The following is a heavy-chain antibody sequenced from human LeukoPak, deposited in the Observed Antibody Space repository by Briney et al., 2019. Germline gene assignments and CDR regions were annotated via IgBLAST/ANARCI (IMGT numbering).Heavy chain of an antibody. J-gene: IGHJ4*02. V-gene: IGHV3-11*06. Sequence: GGSLRLSCAASGVTFSDCYMSWIRQAPGKGLEWISYISSSGSYSNYADSVKGRFTISRDNARNSLYLQLHSLRAEDTAVYYCARDNYGDLFFDSWGQGTLVTVSS. CDR2: ISSSGSYS. CDR3: ARDNYGDLFFDS. D-gene: IGHD4-17*01. CDR1: GVTFSDCY.